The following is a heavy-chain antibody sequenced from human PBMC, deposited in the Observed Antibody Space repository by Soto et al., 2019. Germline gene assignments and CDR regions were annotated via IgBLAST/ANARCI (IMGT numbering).Heavy chain of an antibody. J-gene: IGHJ4*02. D-gene: IGHD3-22*01. CDR3: ARVRGDSSGSYYFDY. V-gene: IGHV3-11*01. CDR2: ITSSATAK. CDR1: GFSLTDYY. Sequence: GGSLRLSCAVSGFSLTDYYTTWIRQAPGKGLEWVSHITSSATAKHYADSVKGRFTISKDNAENSLYLQMNSLRAEDTAMYYCARVRGDSSGSYYFDYWGQGTLVTVSS.